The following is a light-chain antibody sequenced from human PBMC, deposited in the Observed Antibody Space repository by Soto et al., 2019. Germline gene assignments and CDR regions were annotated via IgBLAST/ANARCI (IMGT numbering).Light chain of an antibody. J-gene: IGKJ4*01. CDR1: QSLTSN. CDR2: DTS. Sequence: EILLTQSPVTLSVSPGARATLSCRASQSLTSNLAWYQQRPGQAPRLLIYDTSTRATDVPARFSGSGSGTEFTLTLASLQSEDFAVYYCQQYNHWPRMLSFGGGTRVAL. CDR3: QQYNHWPRMLS. V-gene: IGKV3-15*01.